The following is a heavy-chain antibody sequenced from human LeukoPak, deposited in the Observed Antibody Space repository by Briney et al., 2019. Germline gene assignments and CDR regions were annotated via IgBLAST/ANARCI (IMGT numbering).Heavy chain of an antibody. CDR3: AREGLRYFDLDV. V-gene: IGHV4-61*09. D-gene: IGHD3-9*01. CDR1: GGSISSGLHY. J-gene: IGHJ6*04. CDR2: IYTSGST. Sequence: PSETLSLTCTVFGGSISSGLHYWSWIRQPAGKGLEWIGHIYTSGSTNYNPSLQSRVTISVDTSKNQFSLKLSSVTAADTAVYYCAREGLRYFDLDVWGKGTTVTISS.